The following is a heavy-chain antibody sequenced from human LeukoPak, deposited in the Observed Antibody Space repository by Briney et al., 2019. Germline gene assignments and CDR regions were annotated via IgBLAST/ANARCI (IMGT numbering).Heavy chain of an antibody. J-gene: IGHJ4*02. D-gene: IGHD3-9*01. CDR3: ASSHYDILTGYSYYFDY. V-gene: IGHV4-30-2*01. CDR1: GVSISSGGYS. Sequence: SSQTLSLTCAVSGVSISSGGYSWSWIRQPPGKGLEWIGYIYHSGSTYYNPSLKSRVTISVDRSKNQFSLKLSSVTAADTAVYYCASSHYDILTGYSYYFDYWGQGTLVTVSS. CDR2: IYHSGST.